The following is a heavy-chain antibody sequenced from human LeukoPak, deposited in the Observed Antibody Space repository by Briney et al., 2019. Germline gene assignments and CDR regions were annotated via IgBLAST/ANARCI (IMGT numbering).Heavy chain of an antibody. J-gene: IGHJ4*02. D-gene: IGHD2-2*02. Sequence: GGSLRLSCAASGFTVSSNYMNWVRQPPGKGLEWVSVIYSSGSTYYADSVKGRITISRDNSKNTVYLQMNSLRAEDTAVYYCARGRIVVVPAAIGLGYYFDYWGQGTLVTVSS. CDR2: IYSSGST. CDR3: ARGRIVVVPAAIGLGYYFDY. CDR1: GFTVSSNY. V-gene: IGHV3-66*01.